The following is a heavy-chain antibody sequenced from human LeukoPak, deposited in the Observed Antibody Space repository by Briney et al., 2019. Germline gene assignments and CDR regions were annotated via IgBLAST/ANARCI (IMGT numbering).Heavy chain of an antibody. V-gene: IGHV3-30*02. CDR2: IRYDGSNK. CDR3: AKDSEWELWLFDY. CDR1: GFTFSSYG. Sequence: GGSLRLSCAASGFTFSSYGMHWVRQAPGKGLEWVAFIRYDGSNKYYADSVKGRFTISRDNSKNTLYLQMNSLRAEDTAVYYCAKDSEWELWLFDYWGQGILVTVSS. J-gene: IGHJ4*02. D-gene: IGHD1-26*01.